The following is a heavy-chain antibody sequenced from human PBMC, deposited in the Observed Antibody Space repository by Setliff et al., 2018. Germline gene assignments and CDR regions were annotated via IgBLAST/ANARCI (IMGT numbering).Heavy chain of an antibody. J-gene: IGHJ6*03. D-gene: IGHD3-22*01. CDR3: ARWRVRDSGYYPRLSYMDV. CDR1: GSSFSSYS. CDR2: KYYSGST. Sequence: SETLSLTCTVSGSSFSSYSWSWIRQPPGKGLEWIGYKYYSGSTNSNPSLKSRVTIPVDTSKNHFSLKLSSVTAAYTAVYYCARWRVRDSGYYPRLSYMDVWGKGATVTVSS. V-gene: IGHV4-59*08.